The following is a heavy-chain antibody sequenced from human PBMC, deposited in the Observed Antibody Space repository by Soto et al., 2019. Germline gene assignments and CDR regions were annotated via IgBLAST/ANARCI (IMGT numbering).Heavy chain of an antibody. J-gene: IGHJ4*02. D-gene: IGHD3-9*01. CDR1: GFSLRTSGVG. Sequence: QITLKESGPTLVKPTQTLTLTCTFSGFSLRTSGVGVGWIRQPPGKALELLGLFYCDGDKRSSPSLNNRLTITKETSKNQVVLTMTNMDPVDTATYYCAHIDAILTGYPYWGQGTLVTVAS. CDR3: AHIDAILTGYPY. V-gene: IGHV2-5*02. CDR2: FYCDGDK.